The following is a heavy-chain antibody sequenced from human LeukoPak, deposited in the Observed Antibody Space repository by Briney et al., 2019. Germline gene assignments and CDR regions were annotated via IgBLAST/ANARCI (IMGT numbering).Heavy chain of an antibody. Sequence: GGSLRLSCAASGFTFSSYWMSWVRQAPGKGLEWVANIKQDGSEKYYVDSVKGRFTISRDNAKNSLYLQMNSLRAEDTAVYYCARAAVGYGSGSYYYMDVWGKGTTVTISS. CDR2: IKQDGSEK. CDR1: GFTFSSYW. V-gene: IGHV3-7*01. CDR3: ARAAVGYGSGSYYYMDV. D-gene: IGHD3-10*01. J-gene: IGHJ6*03.